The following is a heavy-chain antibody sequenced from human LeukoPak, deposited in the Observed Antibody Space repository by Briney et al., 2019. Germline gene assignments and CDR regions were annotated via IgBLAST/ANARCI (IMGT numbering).Heavy chain of an antibody. CDR2: FDPEDGET. CDR1: GGTFSSYA. Sequence: GASVKVSCKASGGTFSSYAISWVRQAPGQGLEWMGGFDPEDGETIYAQKFQGRVTMTEDTSTDTAYMELSSLRSEDTAVYYCATDSLGYCSSTSCRNFDYWGQGTLVTVSS. J-gene: IGHJ4*02. CDR3: ATDSLGYCSSTSCRNFDY. D-gene: IGHD2-2*01. V-gene: IGHV1-24*01.